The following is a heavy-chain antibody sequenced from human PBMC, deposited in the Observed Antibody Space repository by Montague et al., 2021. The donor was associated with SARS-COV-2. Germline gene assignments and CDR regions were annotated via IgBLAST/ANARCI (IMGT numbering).Heavy chain of an antibody. D-gene: IGHD5-12*01. CDR3: ARPDLTWLRWGYYDY. CDR2: NYYSGNT. Sequence: SETLSLTCTVSGGSINSNSYYWGWIRQSPGKGLDWNGCNYYSGNTYHTPSLKSRVTMSVDTSKNQFSLKLSSVTAAATAVYYSARPDLTWLRWGYYDYWGQGTLVTVSS. J-gene: IGHJ4*02. CDR1: GGSINSNSYY. V-gene: IGHV4-39*01.